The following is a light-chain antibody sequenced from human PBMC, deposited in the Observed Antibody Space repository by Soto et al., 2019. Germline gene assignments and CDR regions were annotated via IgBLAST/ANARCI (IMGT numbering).Light chain of an antibody. Sequence: EIVMTQSPATLSVSQWEIATLSCRASQSVSSNLAWYQQKPGQAPRLLIYGASTRATGIPARFSGSGSGTEFTLTISSLQSEDFAVHYCQQYNNWPRTFGQATKVDIK. J-gene: IGKJ1*01. CDR1: QSVSSN. CDR2: GAS. V-gene: IGKV3-15*01. CDR3: QQYNNWPRT.